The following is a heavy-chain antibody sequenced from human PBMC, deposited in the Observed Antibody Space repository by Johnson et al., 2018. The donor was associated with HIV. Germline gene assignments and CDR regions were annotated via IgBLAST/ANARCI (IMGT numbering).Heavy chain of an antibody. J-gene: IGHJ3*02. D-gene: IGHD2-8*01. CDR3: ATYDTRVWRSFQI. V-gene: IGHV3-7*01. CDR1: GFTLDDYG. Sequence: VQLVESGGGVVRPGGSLRLSCAASGFTLDDYGMTWVRQAPGKGLEWVANINQGESERNYVDALRGRFTISRDNGKNSLYLQMNSLRVEDTAVYYCATYDTRVWRSFQIWGQGTMVTVSS. CDR2: INQGESER.